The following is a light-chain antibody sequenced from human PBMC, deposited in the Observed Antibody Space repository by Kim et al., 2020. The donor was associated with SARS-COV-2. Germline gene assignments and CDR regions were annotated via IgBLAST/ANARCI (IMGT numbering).Light chain of an antibody. CDR2: DVK. J-gene: IGLJ1*01. V-gene: IGLV2-14*03. CDR1: NNDVGGYNY. Sequence: QSITIFCSGTNNDVGGYNYVSWYQQHPGKAPKLLIYDVKRRPSGVSDRFSGSKSGYRASLTISGLQPEDEADYYCSSYTAASTSVLGTGTKVTVL. CDR3: SSYTAASTSV.